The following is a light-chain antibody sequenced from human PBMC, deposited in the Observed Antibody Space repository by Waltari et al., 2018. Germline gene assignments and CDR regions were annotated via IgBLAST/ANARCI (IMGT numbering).Light chain of an antibody. V-gene: IGKV3-11*01. J-gene: IGKJ4*01. Sequence: EVVLTQSPATLPLSPGERATLSCRASQSVSDYLYWYQQKPGQAPRLLIYDASKRATGIPPRFSGSGSGTDFTLTISSLEPEDIAVYYCQHRSTWRHTFGGGTKVEIK. CDR3: QHRSTWRHT. CDR1: QSVSDY. CDR2: DAS.